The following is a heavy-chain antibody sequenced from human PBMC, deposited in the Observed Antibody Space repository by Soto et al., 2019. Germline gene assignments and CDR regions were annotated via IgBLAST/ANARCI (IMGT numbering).Heavy chain of an antibody. Sequence: EVQLLESGGGLVQPGGSLRLSCAASGFTFSSYAMTWVRQAPGKGLEWVSSISGRGGTTYYEDSVKGRFTISRDNSKNTLYLQMSSLRAEDTAVYYCAKGTPVGTTSIDYWGQGTLVTVSS. D-gene: IGHD1-1*01. CDR1: GFTFSSYA. J-gene: IGHJ4*02. CDR2: ISGRGGTT. V-gene: IGHV3-23*01. CDR3: AKGTPVGTTSIDY.